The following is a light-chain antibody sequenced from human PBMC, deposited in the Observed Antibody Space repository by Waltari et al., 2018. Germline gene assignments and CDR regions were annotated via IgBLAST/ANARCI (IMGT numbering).Light chain of an antibody. CDR2: WAS. Sequence: DIVMTQSPDSLAVSLGERATINCKSSQSVFYSSNNKNYLAWYQQRPGQPPKLLIYWASTRQSGVPDRFSGSGSGTDFTLTIRSLQAEDVAVYYCQQYYSGWTFGQGTKVEIK. CDR3: QQYYSGWT. CDR1: QSVFYSSNNKNY. J-gene: IGKJ1*01. V-gene: IGKV4-1*01.